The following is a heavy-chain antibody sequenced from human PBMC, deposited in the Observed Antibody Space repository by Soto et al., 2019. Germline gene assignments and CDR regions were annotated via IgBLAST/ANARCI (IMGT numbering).Heavy chain of an antibody. CDR3: ARGRVRFLEWFLQAAYFDY. V-gene: IGHV4-39*07. J-gene: IGHJ4*02. CDR1: GGSISSSSYY. CDR2: IYYSGST. Sequence: SETLSLTCTVSGGSISSSSYYWGWIRQPPGKGLEWIGSIYYSGSTYYNPSLKSRVTISVDTSKNQFSLKLSSVTAADTAVYYCARGRVRFLEWFLQAAYFDYWGQGTLVTVSS. D-gene: IGHD3-3*01.